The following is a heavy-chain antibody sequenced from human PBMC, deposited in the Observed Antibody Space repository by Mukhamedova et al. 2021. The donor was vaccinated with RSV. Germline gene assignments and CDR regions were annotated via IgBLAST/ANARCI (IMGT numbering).Heavy chain of an antibody. V-gene: IGHV3-48*01. CDR2: ISASSGTI. J-gene: IGHJ4*02. Sequence: GLEWISYISASSGTIYYADSVRGRFTISRDDAKNSLYLQMKSLRAEDTAVYYCTGAPHYFDLWGQGTLVTVSS. CDR3: TGAPHYFDL.